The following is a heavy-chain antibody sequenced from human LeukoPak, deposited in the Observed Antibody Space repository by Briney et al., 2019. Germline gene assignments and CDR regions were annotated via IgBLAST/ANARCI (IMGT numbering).Heavy chain of an antibody. CDR1: GGSISSYY. CDR3: ARDRSTDMVRGSFDY. CDR2: IYTSGSA. V-gene: IGHV4-4*07. D-gene: IGHD5-18*01. J-gene: IGHJ4*02. Sequence: SETLSLTCTVSGGSISSYYWSWIRKPVGTGLEWIGRIYTSGSANYYHYLKSRVTMSVDTSNNQFSLKLSSVTAADTALYYCARDRSTDMVRGSFDYWGQGTLVTVSS.